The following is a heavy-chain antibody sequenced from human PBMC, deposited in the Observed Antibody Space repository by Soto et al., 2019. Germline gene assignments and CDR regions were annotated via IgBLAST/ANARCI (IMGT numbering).Heavy chain of an antibody. CDR3: GKDTRYGDYVRWFDS. Sequence: EVHLLASGGGLVQPGGSLRLSCTASGFTFSSYAMTWVRQAPGRGLEGFSGINPSGCRTYYADSVKGRFTISRDNSKSTLYLQMNGLRAEDTAVYYCGKDTRYGDYVRWFDSWGQGTPVTVSS. V-gene: IGHV3-23*01. CDR1: GFTFSSYA. CDR2: INPSGCRT. D-gene: IGHD4-17*01. J-gene: IGHJ5*01.